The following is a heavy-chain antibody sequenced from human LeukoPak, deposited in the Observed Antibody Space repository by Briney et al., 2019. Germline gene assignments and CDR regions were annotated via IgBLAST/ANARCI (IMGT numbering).Heavy chain of an antibody. Sequence: SETLSLTCTVSGGSISSSSYYWGWIRQPPGKGLEWIGSIYYSGSTYYNPSLKSRVTISVDTSKNQFSLKLSSVTAADTAVYYCARAQILVGANFDYCGQGTLVTVSS. V-gene: IGHV4-39*01. J-gene: IGHJ4*02. CDR2: IYYSGST. CDR3: ARAQILVGANFDY. D-gene: IGHD1-26*01. CDR1: GGSISSSSYY.